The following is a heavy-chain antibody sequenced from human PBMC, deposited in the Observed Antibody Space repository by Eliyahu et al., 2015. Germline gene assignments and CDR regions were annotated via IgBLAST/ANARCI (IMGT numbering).Heavy chain of an antibody. Sequence: QVQLVESGGGVVQPGGSLRLSCAXSGFTFXSYGMHWVRQAPGKGLEWVAFIRYDGSNKYYADPVKGRFTISRDNSKNTLYLQMNSLRAEDTAVYYCAKDSHYGDYVRGMDVWGQGTTVTVSS. J-gene: IGHJ6*02. V-gene: IGHV3-30*02. CDR2: IRYDGSNK. CDR3: AKDSHYGDYVRGMDV. CDR1: GFTFXSYG. D-gene: IGHD4-17*01.